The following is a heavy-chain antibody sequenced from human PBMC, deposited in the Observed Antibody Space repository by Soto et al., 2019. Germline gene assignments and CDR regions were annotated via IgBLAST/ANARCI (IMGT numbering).Heavy chain of an antibody. D-gene: IGHD5-12*01. J-gene: IGHJ3*02. Sequence: QVQLVQSGAEVKKPGSSMKVSCKASGGTFSSYTISWVRQAPGQGLEWMGRIIPILGIANYAHKFQGRVTITADKSTSTAYMELSILRSDDTAVFYCSRSGYAYGPVFRVNAFDIWGQGTMVTVSS. V-gene: IGHV1-69*02. CDR3: SRSGYAYGPVFRVNAFDI. CDR1: GGTFSSYT. CDR2: IIPILGIA.